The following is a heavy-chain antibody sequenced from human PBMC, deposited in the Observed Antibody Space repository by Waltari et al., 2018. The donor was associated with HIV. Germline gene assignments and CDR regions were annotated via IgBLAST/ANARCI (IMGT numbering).Heavy chain of an antibody. CDR1: GFTFSSHG. CDR2: ISGGGEGT. Sequence: EVQLLESGGGLVQPGGSLRLSCAASGFTFSSHGISWVRQAPGKGRGWVSGISGGGEGTYYAASVKGRFTISRDNSKNTLYLQMNSLRAEDTAVYYCAKDSQQLVNYFDYWGQGTLVTVAS. CDR3: AKDSQQLVNYFDY. V-gene: IGHV3-23*01. J-gene: IGHJ4*02. D-gene: IGHD6-13*01.